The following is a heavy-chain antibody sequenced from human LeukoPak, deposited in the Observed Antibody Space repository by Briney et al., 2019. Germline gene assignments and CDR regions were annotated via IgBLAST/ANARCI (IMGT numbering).Heavy chain of an antibody. CDR2: IYHSGST. D-gene: IGHD6-13*01. CDR3: ARGRRGSSWYSSGFFFDY. V-gene: IGHV4-38-2*01. Sequence: KPSETLSLTCAVSGYSISSGYYWGWIRQPPGKGLEWIRSIYHSGSTYYNPSLKSRVTISVDTSKNQFSLKLSSVTAADTAVYYCARGRRGSSWYSSGFFFDYWGQGTLVTVSS. J-gene: IGHJ4*02. CDR1: GYSISSGYY.